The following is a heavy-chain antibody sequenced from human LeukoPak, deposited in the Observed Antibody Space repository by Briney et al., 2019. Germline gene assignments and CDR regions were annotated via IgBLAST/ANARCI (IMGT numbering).Heavy chain of an antibody. CDR3: AKGAGYTFYYMDV. Sequence: GGSLRLSCAASGFPFDSFGMHWVRQAPGKALEWLSLISYAGDNKYEADSVKGRFTISRDNSKNTLFLQMDSRQPDDTAMYFCAKGAGYTFYYMDVWGKGTMVSVSS. CDR2: ISYAGDNK. D-gene: IGHD5-24*01. CDR1: GFPFDSFG. V-gene: IGHV3-30*18. J-gene: IGHJ6*03.